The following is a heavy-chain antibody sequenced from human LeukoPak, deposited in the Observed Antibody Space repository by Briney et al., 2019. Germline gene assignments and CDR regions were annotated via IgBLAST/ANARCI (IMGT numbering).Heavy chain of an antibody. CDR1: GGSISSGGYY. Sequence: PSETLSLTCTVSGGSISSGGYYWSWIRQHPGKGLEWIGYIYYSGSTYYNPSLKSRATISVDTSKNQFSLKLSSVTAADTAVYYCARDRRGRGNDYWGQGTLVTVSS. J-gene: IGHJ4*02. V-gene: IGHV4-31*03. CDR3: ARDRRGRGNDY. CDR2: IYYSGST. D-gene: IGHD3-10*01.